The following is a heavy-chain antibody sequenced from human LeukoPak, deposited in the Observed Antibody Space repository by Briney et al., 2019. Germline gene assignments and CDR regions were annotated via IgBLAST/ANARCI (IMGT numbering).Heavy chain of an antibody. CDR2: IFYSGRP. Sequence: SETLSLTCTVSGGSISSHYWSWIRQPPGKGLEWIGNIFYSGRPDYNPSLKSRVTISVDTSKNQLSLKVTSVTGADTAVYYCARFGVDYDMDVWGQGTTVTVSS. CDR1: GGSISSHY. J-gene: IGHJ6*02. D-gene: IGHD3-16*01. V-gene: IGHV4-59*11. CDR3: ARFGVDYDMDV.